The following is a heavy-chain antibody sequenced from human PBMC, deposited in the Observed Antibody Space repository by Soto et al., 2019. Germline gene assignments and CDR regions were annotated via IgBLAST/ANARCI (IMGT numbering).Heavy chain of an antibody. J-gene: IGHJ6*02. D-gene: IGHD3-9*01. Sequence: GGSLRLSCAASGFTFSSYSMNWVRQAPGKGLEWVSYISSSSSTIYYADSVKGRFTISRDNAKNSLYLQMNSLRDEDTAVYYCARVSAPYGPGPVLTYYYYYGMDVWGQGTTVTVSS. CDR3: ARVSAPYGPGPVLTYYYYYGMDV. CDR1: GFTFSSYS. CDR2: ISSSSSTI. V-gene: IGHV3-48*02.